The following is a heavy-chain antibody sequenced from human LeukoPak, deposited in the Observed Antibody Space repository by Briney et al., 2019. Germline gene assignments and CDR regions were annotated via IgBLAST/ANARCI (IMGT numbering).Heavy chain of an antibody. Sequence: PSETLFLTCTVSGYSISTGYYWGWIRQPPGKGLEWIGSIYYSGSTYYNPSLKSRVTISVDTSKNQFSLKLSSVTAADTAVYSHPYDYWGQGTLVTVSS. CDR2: IYYSGST. CDR1: GYSISTGYY. J-gene: IGHJ4*02. CDR3: PYDY. V-gene: IGHV4-38-2*02.